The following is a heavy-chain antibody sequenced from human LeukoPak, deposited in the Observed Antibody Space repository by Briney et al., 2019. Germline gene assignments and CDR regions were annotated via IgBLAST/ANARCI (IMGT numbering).Heavy chain of an antibody. CDR3: ARTLRDITIFGVNWFDP. J-gene: IGHJ5*02. V-gene: IGHV4-39*01. D-gene: IGHD3-3*01. CDR2: IYYSGST. Sequence: SETLSLTCTVSGDSISSRSYYWGWIRQPPGKGLEWIGSIYYSGSTYYNPSLRSRVTISVDTSKNQFSLKVCSVTAADTAVYYCARTLRDITIFGVNWFDPWGQGTLVTVSS. CDR1: GDSISSRSYY.